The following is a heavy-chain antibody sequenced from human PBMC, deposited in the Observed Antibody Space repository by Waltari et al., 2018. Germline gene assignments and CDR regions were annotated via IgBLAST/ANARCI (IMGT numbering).Heavy chain of an antibody. V-gene: IGHV1-69*05. Sequence: QVQLVQSGAEVKKPGSSVKVSCKASGGTFSRYAISWVRQAPGQGLEWMGGIIPIFGTASYAQTFPGVGTITTDESTSTAYMELSSLRSEDTAVYYCAGDAYDMAHVAFDIWGQGTRVTVSS. CDR2: IIPIFGTA. D-gene: IGHD3-9*01. CDR1: GGTFSRYA. J-gene: IGHJ3*02. CDR3: AGDAYDMAHVAFDI.